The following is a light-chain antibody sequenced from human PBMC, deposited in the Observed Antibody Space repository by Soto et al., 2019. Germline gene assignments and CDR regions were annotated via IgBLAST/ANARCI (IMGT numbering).Light chain of an antibody. CDR2: GAS. Sequence: EIVLSQSPATLSLSPMSGASLSCRASQSVSSYLAWYQQKPGQTPRLLIYGASTRATGIPARFSGSGSGTEFTLTITSLQPDDFAIYYCQQYNSFSTFGQGTKVDI. J-gene: IGKJ1*01. CDR1: QSVSSY. CDR3: QQYNSFST. V-gene: IGKV3-15*01.